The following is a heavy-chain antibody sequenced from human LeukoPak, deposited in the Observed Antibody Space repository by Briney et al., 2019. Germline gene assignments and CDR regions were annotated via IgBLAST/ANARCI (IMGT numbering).Heavy chain of an antibody. CDR2: ISSSSSYI. Sequence: GGSLGLSCAASGFTFSSYSMNWVRQAPGKGLEWVSSISSSSSYIYYADSVKGRFTISRDNAKNSLYLQMNSLRAEDTAVYYCARDITSGWPDYYYYYMDVWGKGTTVTISS. V-gene: IGHV3-21*01. CDR1: GFTFSSYS. CDR3: ARDITSGWPDYYYYYMDV. J-gene: IGHJ6*03. D-gene: IGHD6-19*01.